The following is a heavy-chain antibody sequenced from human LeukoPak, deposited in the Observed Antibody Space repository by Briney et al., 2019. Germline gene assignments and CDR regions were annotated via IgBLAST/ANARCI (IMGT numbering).Heavy chain of an antibody. J-gene: IGHJ4*02. Sequence: GSSVNVSCKASGGTFSSYAMSWLGQAAAQGLEWMGGIIPIFGTANYAQKFQGRVTITADESTSTAYMELSSLRSEDTAVYYCARGRYFDWLGSDYWGQGTLVTVSS. CDR3: ARGRYFDWLGSDY. V-gene: IGHV1-69*01. D-gene: IGHD3-9*01. CDR2: IIPIFGTA. CDR1: GGTFSSYA.